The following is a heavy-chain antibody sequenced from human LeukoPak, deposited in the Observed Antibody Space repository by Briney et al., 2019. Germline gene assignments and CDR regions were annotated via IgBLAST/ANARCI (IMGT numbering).Heavy chain of an antibody. CDR2: ISSSSSYI. CDR3: ARDVAAGGSPNYFDY. D-gene: IGHD3-10*01. J-gene: IGHJ4*02. V-gene: IGHV3-21*01. Sequence: GGSLRLSCAASGFTFSSYSMNWVRQAPGKGLEWVSSISSSSSYIYYADSVKGRFTTSRDNAKNSLYLQMNSLRAEDTAVYYCARDVAAGGSPNYFDYWGQGTLVTVSS. CDR1: GFTFSSYS.